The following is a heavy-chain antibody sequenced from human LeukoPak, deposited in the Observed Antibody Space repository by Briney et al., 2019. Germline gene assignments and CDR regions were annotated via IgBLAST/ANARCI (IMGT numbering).Heavy chain of an antibody. CDR1: GFTFSSYA. D-gene: IGHD3-22*01. J-gene: IGHJ4*02. V-gene: IGHV3-30-3*01. CDR2: ISYDGSNK. Sequence: GGSLRLSCAASGFTFSSYAMHWVRQAPGKGLEWVAVISYDGSNKYYADSVKGRFTISRDNSKNTLYLQMNSLRAEDTAVYYCARESPPKGVYDSSGYYSDWGQGTLVTVSS. CDR3: ARESPPKGVYDSSGYYSD.